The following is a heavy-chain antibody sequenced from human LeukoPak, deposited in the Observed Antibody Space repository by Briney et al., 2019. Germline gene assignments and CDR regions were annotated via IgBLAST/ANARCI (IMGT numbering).Heavy chain of an antibody. J-gene: IGHJ5*02. Sequence: PGGSLRLSCAASGFTVSSNYMSWVRQAPGKGLEGVSVIYSGGSTYYPDSVKGRFTISRDNSKNTLYLQMNSLRAEDTAVYYCARQKGQLALLFDPWGQGTLVTVSS. CDR1: GFTVSSNY. CDR2: IYSGGST. D-gene: IGHD6-6*01. V-gene: IGHV3-53*01. CDR3: ARQKGQLALLFDP.